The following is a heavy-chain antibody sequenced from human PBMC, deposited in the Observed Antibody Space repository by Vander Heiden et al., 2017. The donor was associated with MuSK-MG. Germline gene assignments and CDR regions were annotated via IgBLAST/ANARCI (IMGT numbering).Heavy chain of an antibody. CDR1: GGSISSSSYY. CDR3: ARHIVVVPAANVGGWFDP. D-gene: IGHD2-2*01. CDR2: IYYSGST. Sequence: QLQLQESGPGLVKPSETLSLTCTVSGGSISSSSYYWGWIRQPPGKGLEWIGSIYYSGSTYYTPSLKSRVTISVDTSKNQFSLKLSSVTAADTAVYYCARHIVVVPAANVGGWFDPWGQGTLVTVSS. V-gene: IGHV4-39*01. J-gene: IGHJ5*02.